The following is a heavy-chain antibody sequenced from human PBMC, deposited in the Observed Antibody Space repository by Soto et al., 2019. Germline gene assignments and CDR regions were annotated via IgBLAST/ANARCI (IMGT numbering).Heavy chain of an antibody. D-gene: IGHD6-13*01. CDR2: IYWDDDK. CDR3: ARVRYSSKWGYYNYGKDV. J-gene: IGHJ6*02. V-gene: IGHV2-70*01. CDR1: GFSLPTRGMC. Sequence: SGPTLVNPTQTLTLTCNFSGFSLPTRGMCVNWIRQPPGKALEWLALIYWDDDKYYSTSLKTRLTISKDTSKNQVGLTMTNVGPVDTATYYCARVRYSSKWGYYNYGKDVWSQGTSVTVSS.